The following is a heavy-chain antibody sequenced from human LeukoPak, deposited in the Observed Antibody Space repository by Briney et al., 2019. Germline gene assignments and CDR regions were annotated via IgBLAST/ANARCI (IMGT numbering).Heavy chain of an antibody. CDR1: GFTFSDHY. V-gene: IGHV3-11*04. CDR3: ARGHWGLDY. Sequence: PGGSLRLSRATSGFTFSDHYMTWIRQAPGKGLETVSYIYNGGDTIYYADSVRGRFTISRDNAESSLYLQMNSLRAEDTAVYYCARGHWGLDYWGRGTLVTVSS. CDR2: IYNGGDTI. J-gene: IGHJ4*02. D-gene: IGHD7-27*01.